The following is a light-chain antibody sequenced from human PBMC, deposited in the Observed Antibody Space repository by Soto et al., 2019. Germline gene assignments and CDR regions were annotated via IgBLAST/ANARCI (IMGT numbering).Light chain of an antibody. CDR3: QQYYNYPYT. V-gene: IGKV1-8*01. CDR2: DAS. CDR1: QSISSY. Sequence: AIRMTQSPSSFAASTGDRVTITCRASQSISSYLAWYQQKPGKAPKFLIYDASTLQSGVPSRFSGSGSGTDFTLTISSLQSEDFATYYCQQYYNYPYTFGQGTKLEIK. J-gene: IGKJ2*01.